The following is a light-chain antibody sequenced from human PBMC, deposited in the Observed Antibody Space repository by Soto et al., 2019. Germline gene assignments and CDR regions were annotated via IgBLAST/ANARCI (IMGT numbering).Light chain of an antibody. Sequence: EIVMTQSPATLSVSPGAGVTLSCRASQSISNKLAWYQQKPGQAPRLLIYAASTRATGVPARFSGSGSGTRFTRSVSSLQSEDFGVYHCQHYTDWRWTFGQGTEVEIK. J-gene: IGKJ1*01. CDR2: AAS. CDR3: QHYTDWRWT. CDR1: QSISNK. V-gene: IGKV3-15*01.